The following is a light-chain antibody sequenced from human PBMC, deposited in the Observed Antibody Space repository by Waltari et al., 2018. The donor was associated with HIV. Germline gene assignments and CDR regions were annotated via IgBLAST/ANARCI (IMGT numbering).Light chain of an antibody. CDR2: KKR. CDR1: VLPRRY. J-gene: IGLJ2*01. CDR3: QSTDSGGLHVI. Sequence: SYELTQPPSVSVYPGQTAVITCSGDVLPRRYSYWYQQKPGRAPVVVRYKKRGRPSGIPERFSGSISGTTVTLTITGVQAADEADYYCQSTDSGGLHVIFGGGTKLTVL. V-gene: IGLV3-25*03.